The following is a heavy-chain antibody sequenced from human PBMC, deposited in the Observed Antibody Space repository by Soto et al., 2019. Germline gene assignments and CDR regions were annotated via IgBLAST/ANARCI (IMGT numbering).Heavy chain of an antibody. D-gene: IGHD3-3*01. CDR2: ISTTSFTI. J-gene: IGHJ6*02. Sequence: GGSLRLSCAASGFIFSTHTMNWVRQAPGKGLEWISYISTTSFTIYYADSVKGRFTISRDNAKNSLYLQMNSLRDEDTAVYYCARDGDYNMDVWGQGTTVTVSS. V-gene: IGHV3-48*02. CDR3: ARDGDYNMDV. CDR1: GFIFSTHT.